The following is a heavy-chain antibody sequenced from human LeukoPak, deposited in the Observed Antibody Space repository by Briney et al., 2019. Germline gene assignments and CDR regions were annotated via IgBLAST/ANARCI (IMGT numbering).Heavy chain of an antibody. CDR3: AKEAILRYCSSTSCYMGTAYYMDV. V-gene: IGHV3-30*02. J-gene: IGHJ6*03. CDR2: IRYDGSNK. D-gene: IGHD2-2*02. Sequence: GGSLRLSCAASGFTFSSYAMSWVRQAPGKGLEWVAFIRYDGSNKYYADSVKGRSTISRDNSKNTLYLQMNSLRAEDTAVYYCAKEAILRYCSSTSCYMGTAYYMDVWGKGTTVTVSS. CDR1: GFTFSSYA.